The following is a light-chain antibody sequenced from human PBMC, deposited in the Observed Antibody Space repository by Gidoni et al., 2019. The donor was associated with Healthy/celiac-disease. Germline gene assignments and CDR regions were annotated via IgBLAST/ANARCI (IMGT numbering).Light chain of an antibody. CDR3: QQYNNYSGIT. CDR2: KAS. V-gene: IGKV1-5*03. CDR1: QSISSW. J-gene: IGKJ2*01. Sequence: DIQMTQSPSTLSASVGDRVTITCRASQSISSWLAWYQQKPGKAPKLLIYKASSLESGVPSRFSGSGSGTEFTLTISSLQPDDFATYYCQQYNNYSGITFXXXTKLEIK.